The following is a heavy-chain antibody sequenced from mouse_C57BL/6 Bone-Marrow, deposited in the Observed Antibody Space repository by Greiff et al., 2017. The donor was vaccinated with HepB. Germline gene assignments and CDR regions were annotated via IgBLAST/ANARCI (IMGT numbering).Heavy chain of an antibody. CDR2: ISSGSSTI. V-gene: IGHV5-17*01. CDR3: ARGWGFDY. CDR1: GFTFSDYG. Sequence: EVQRVESGGGLVKPGGSLKLSCAASGFTFSDYGMHWVRQAPEKGLVWVAYISSGSSTIYYADTVKGRFTISRDNAKNTLFLQMTSLRSEDTAMYYCARGWGFDYWGQGTTLTVSS. J-gene: IGHJ2*01.